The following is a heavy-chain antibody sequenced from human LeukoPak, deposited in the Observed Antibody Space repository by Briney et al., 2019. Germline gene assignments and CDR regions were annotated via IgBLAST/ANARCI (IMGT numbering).Heavy chain of an antibody. D-gene: IGHD5-12*01. CDR2: ISSSSSYI. CDR3: ARLTGIVATTD. Sequence: GGSLRLSCAASGFTFSSYSMNWVRQAPGKGLEWVSSISSSSSYIYYADSVKGRFTISRDNAKNPLYLQMNSLRAEDTAVYYCARLTGIVATTDWGRGTLITVSS. CDR1: GFTFSSYS. J-gene: IGHJ4*02. V-gene: IGHV3-21*01.